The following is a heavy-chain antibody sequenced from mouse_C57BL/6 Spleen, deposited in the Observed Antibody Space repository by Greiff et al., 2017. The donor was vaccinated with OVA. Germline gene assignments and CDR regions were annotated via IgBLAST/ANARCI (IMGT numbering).Heavy chain of an antibody. CDR3: ARALNWAGFDY. J-gene: IGHJ2*01. V-gene: IGHV1-69*01. D-gene: IGHD4-1*02. CDR2: IDPSDSYT. CDR1: GYTFTSYW. Sequence: VQLQQPGAELVMPGASVKLSCKASGYTFTSYWMHWVKQRPGQGLEWIGEIDPSDSYTNYNQKFKGKSTLTVDKSSSTAYMQLSSLTSEDSAVYYCARALNWAGFDYWGQGTTLTVSS.